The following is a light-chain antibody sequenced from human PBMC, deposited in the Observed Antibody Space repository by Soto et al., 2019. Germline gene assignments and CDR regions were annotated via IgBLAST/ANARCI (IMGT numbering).Light chain of an antibody. CDR3: QQYGSPIT. Sequence: EIVLTQSPGTLSLSPGERATLSCRASLSVSSSYLAWYQQKPGQAPRLLIYGASSRATGIPDRFSGSGSGPDFTLTISRLEPEDFAVYYCQQYGSPITFGPGTKVDIK. CDR2: GAS. V-gene: IGKV3-20*01. J-gene: IGKJ3*01. CDR1: LSVSSSY.